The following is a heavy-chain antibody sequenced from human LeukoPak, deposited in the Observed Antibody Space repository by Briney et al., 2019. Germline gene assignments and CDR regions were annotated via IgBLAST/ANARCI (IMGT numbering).Heavy chain of an antibody. CDR1: GFTFSSYS. Sequence: GGSLRLSCAASGFTFSSYSMNWVRQAPGKGLEWVSYISSSSSSTIYYADSAKGRFTISRDNSKNTLYLQMNSLRPEDTAVYYCVRDGYGLNTPMVSTNFDYWGQGTLVTVSS. V-gene: IGHV3-48*01. D-gene: IGHD5-18*01. CDR2: ISSSSSSTI. CDR3: VRDGYGLNTPMVSTNFDY. J-gene: IGHJ4*02.